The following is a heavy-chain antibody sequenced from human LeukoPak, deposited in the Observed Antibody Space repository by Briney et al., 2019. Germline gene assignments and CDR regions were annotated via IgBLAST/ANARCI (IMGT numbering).Heavy chain of an antibody. J-gene: IGHJ4*02. CDR3: ASHRRSHGSEY. V-gene: IGHV4-59*01. Sequence: SETLSLTCTVSGGSFEHYFWSWIRQPPGKGLEWIGYVYYSGSTDYSPSLKSRLTISADTSKNQFSLKLSSVTAADKAVYYCASHRRSHGSEYWGQGILVTVSS. CDR2: VYYSGST. CDR1: GGSFEHYF. D-gene: IGHD3-10*01.